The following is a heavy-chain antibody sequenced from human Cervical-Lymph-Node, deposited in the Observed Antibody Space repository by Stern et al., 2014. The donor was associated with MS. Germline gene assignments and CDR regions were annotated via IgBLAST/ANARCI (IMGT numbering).Heavy chain of an antibody. Sequence: QVQLEQSGAEVEKPGASVSVSCKVSGYSLSELSMHWVLQAPGKGLERVGAFDPESSETFAAHNFQVRLTMTEDTSTDTAYMELRSMRSEDTAIYYCATYPRDFGRNSIFDYWGQGTLVTVSS. CDR1: GYSLSELS. CDR3: ATYPRDFGRNSIFDY. D-gene: IGHD4-23*01. J-gene: IGHJ4*02. CDR2: FDPESSET. V-gene: IGHV1-24*01.